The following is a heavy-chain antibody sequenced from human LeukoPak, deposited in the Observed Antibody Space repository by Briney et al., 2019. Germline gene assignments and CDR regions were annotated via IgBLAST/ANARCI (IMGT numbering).Heavy chain of an antibody. D-gene: IGHD2-15*01. Sequence: HPGGSLRLSCAASGFTFSSYAMHWVRQAPGKGLEWVAVISYDGSNKYYADSVKGRFTISRDNAKNSLYLQMNSLRAEDTAVYYCARVMGGYCSGGSCYFNWFDPWGQGTLVTVSS. V-gene: IGHV3-30-3*01. J-gene: IGHJ5*02. CDR3: ARVMGGYCSGGSCYFNWFDP. CDR1: GFTFSSYA. CDR2: ISYDGSNK.